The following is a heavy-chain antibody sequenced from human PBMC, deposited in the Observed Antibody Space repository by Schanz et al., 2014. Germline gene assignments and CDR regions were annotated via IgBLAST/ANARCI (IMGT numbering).Heavy chain of an antibody. CDR2: ISGSSRTI. Sequence: EVQLVQSGGGLVQPGGSLRLSCAASGFTFSSHWMHWVRQAPGKGLEWVSYISGSSRTIYYADSMKGRFTVSRDNAENALYLQMNSLRAEDTGLYFCARGGSWSHSRLDYWGQGTLVTVSS. D-gene: IGHD1-26*01. CDR3: ARGGSWSHSRLDY. V-gene: IGHV3-48*01. J-gene: IGHJ4*02. CDR1: GFTFSSHW.